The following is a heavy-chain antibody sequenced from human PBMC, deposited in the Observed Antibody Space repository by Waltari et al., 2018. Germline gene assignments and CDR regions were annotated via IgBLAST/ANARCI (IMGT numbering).Heavy chain of an antibody. V-gene: IGHV4-59*01. CDR1: GDSISSYY. Sequence: QVQLQESGPGLVKPSETLSLTCTVSGDSISSYYWSWFRQPPGRGLEWIGCIYYSGSTNYNPSLKNRVTISVDTSKNQFSLKLSSVTAADTAVYYCAREGYSTGFDYWGQGTLVTVSS. J-gene: IGHJ4*02. CDR2: IYYSGST. D-gene: IGHD4-4*01. CDR3: AREGYSTGFDY.